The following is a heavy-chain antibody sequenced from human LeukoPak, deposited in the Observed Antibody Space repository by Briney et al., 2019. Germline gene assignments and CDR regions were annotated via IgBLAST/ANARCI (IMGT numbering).Heavy chain of an antibody. J-gene: IGHJ4*02. D-gene: IGHD5-24*01. CDR1: GGSISSYY. V-gene: IGHV4-59*01. CDR3: ARVRWLQYYYFDY. CDR2: IYYSGST. Sequence: SETLSLTCTVSGGSISSYYWSWIRQPPGKGLEWIGYIYYSGSTNYNPSLKSRVTISVDTSKNQFSLKLSSVTAADTAVCYCARVRWLQYYYFDYWGQGTLVTVSS.